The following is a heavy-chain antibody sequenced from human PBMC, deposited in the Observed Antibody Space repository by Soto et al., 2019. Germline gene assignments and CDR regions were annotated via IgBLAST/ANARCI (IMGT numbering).Heavy chain of an antibody. CDR2: IIPIFGTA. J-gene: IGHJ3*02. CDR1: GGTFSSYA. Sequence: QVQLVQSGAEVKKPGSSVKVSCKASGGTFSSYAISWVRQAPGQGLEWMGGIIPIFGTANYAQKFQGRVTITADESTSTDYMELSSLRPEDTAVYYCARGEGVYCSSTSGYTHFDIWGQGTMVTVSS. CDR3: ARGEGVYCSSTSGYTHFDI. D-gene: IGHD2-2*02. V-gene: IGHV1-69*01.